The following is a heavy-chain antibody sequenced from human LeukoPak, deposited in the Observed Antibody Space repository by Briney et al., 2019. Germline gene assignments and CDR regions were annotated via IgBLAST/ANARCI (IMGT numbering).Heavy chain of an antibody. CDR2: INPSGGST. D-gene: IGHD6-19*01. Sequence: ASVKVSCKASGYTFNNYYMYWVRQAPGQGLEWMGVINPSGGSTSYAQKFQGRVTMTRDTSTRTVYMEVNSLRSEDTAVYYCARQGTYSSAIGVGYWGQGTLVTVSS. V-gene: IGHV1-46*02. CDR3: ARQGTYSSAIGVGY. J-gene: IGHJ4*02. CDR1: GYTFNNYY.